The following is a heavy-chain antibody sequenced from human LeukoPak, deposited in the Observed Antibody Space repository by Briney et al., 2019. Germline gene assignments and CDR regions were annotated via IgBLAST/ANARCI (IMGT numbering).Heavy chain of an antibody. Sequence: GGSLRLSCAASGFTFSSSAMSWVRQAPGKGLEWVSVIRGSGGSTYYADPMKRWATISRDNSKNPHHLQMNGLRAEDTAVYYCAKASRKCSRTSCYEFFQHWGQGTLVSVSS. V-gene: IGHV3-23*01. CDR1: GFTFSSSA. J-gene: IGHJ1*01. CDR2: IRGSGGST. D-gene: IGHD2-2*01. CDR3: AKASRKCSRTSCYEFFQH.